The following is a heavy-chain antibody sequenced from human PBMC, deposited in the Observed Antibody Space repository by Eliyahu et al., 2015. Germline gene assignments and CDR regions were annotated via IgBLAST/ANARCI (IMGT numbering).Heavy chain of an antibody. CDR2: ISPDGSNE. CDR1: GFXFXXXA. D-gene: IGHD3-10*01. J-gene: IGHJ6*02. CDR3: TTESYYGLGRYSGGYGMDV. V-gene: IGHV3-30*03. Sequence: QVQLVESGGGVVQPGRSLXLSCGASGFXFXXXAXHWVRQAPGKGLEWVAAISPDGSNEYYTDSVKGRFTISRDNSKNTLYLQMNSLRVDDTAVYYCTTESYYGLGRYSGGYGMDVWGQGTTVTVSS.